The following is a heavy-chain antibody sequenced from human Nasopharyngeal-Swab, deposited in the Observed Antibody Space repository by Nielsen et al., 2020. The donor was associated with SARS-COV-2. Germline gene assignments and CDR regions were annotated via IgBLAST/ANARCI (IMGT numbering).Heavy chain of an antibody. CDR3: VKGTYNNYWDY. J-gene: IGHJ4*02. D-gene: IGHD5-24*01. CDR2: IYSGGAT. V-gene: IGHV3-53*01. CDR1: GFSVSSNY. Sequence: GESLKISCVVPGFSVSSNYMSWVRQAPGKGLEWVSVIYSGGATYYADSVKGRFTISRDNSGNTLFLQMNSLRAEDTALYYCVKGTYNNYWDYWGQGTLVTVSS.